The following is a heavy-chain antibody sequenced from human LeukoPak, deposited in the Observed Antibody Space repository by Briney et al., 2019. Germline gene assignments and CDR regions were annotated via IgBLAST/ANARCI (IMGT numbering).Heavy chain of an antibody. Sequence: PSETLSLTCAVYGGSFSGYYWSWIRQPPGKWLEWIGEITHSGSTNYNPSLKSRVTISVDTSKNQFSLKLSSVTAADTAVYYCARGRMIVVVITLKNYFHYWGQGTLVTVSS. J-gene: IGHJ4*02. V-gene: IGHV4-34*01. CDR3: ARGRMIVVVITLKNYFHY. CDR1: GGSFSGYY. CDR2: ITHSGST. D-gene: IGHD3-22*01.